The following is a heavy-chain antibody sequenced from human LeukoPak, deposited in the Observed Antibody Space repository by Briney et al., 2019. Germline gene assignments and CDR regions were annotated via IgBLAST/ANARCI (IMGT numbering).Heavy chain of an antibody. CDR1: GDSVSSNSAA. V-gene: IGHV6-1*01. CDR2: TYYRSKWYN. CDR3: ARGMGYYDSSGYYYYYYGMDV. Sequence: SQTLSLTCAISGDSVSSNSAAWNWIRQSPSRGLEWLVRTYYRSKWYNDYAVSVKSRITLNPDTSKNQFSLQLNSATPEDTAVYYCARGMGYYDSSGYYYYYYGMDVWGQGTTVTVSS. D-gene: IGHD3-22*01. J-gene: IGHJ6*02.